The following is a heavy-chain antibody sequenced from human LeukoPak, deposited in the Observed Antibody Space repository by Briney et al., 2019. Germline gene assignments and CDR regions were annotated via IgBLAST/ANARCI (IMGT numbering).Heavy chain of an antibody. Sequence: SETLSLTCAVYGESFSGYYWSWIRQPPGKGLEWIGEINHSGSTNYNPSLKSRVTISVDTSKNQFSLKLSSVTAADTAAYYCARADSGSYIADYWGQGTLVTVSS. D-gene: IGHD1-26*01. CDR3: ARADSGSYIADY. CDR2: INHSGST. J-gene: IGHJ4*02. V-gene: IGHV4-34*01. CDR1: GESFSGYY.